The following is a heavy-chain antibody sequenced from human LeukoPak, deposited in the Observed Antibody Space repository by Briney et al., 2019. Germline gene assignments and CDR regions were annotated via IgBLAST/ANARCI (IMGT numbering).Heavy chain of an antibody. CDR2: ISWNSGSI. D-gene: IGHD3-3*01. V-gene: IGHV3-9*01. J-gene: IGHJ3*02. CDR3: AKAIFGVVINNDAFDI. CDR1: GFTFDDYA. Sequence: GGSLRLSCAASGFTFDDYAMHWVRQAPGKGLEWVSGISWNSGSIGYADSVKGRVTISRDNAKNSLYLQMNSLRAEDTALYYCAKAIFGVVINNDAFDIWGQGTMVTVSS.